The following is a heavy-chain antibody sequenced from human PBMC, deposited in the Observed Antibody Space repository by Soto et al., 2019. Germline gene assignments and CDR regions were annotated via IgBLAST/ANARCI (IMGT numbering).Heavy chain of an antibody. D-gene: IGHD1-26*01. V-gene: IGHV1-69*01. CDR3: AGGWETVGTTTPFAY. CDR1: GGTFSTYA. J-gene: IGHJ4*02. CDR2: IIPMFGTA. Sequence: QVQLVQSGAEVKKPGSSVKVSCKASGGTFSTYAITWVRQAPGQGLEWMGGIIPMFGTANYAQKFRGRVTVTADESTSTAHMELSSLRSEDTAVYYCAGGWETVGTTTPFAYWGQGTLVTVSS.